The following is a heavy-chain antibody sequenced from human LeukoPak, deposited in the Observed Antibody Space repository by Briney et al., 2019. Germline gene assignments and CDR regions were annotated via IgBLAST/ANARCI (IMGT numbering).Heavy chain of an antibody. Sequence: GASVKVSCKASGYTFTSYGISWVRQAPGQGLEWMGWISAYNGNTNYAQKLQGRVTMTTDTSTSTAYMELRSLRSDDTAVYYCARDVEGCSSTSCSPKRYHYYGMDVWGQGTTVTVSS. CDR2: ISAYNGNT. V-gene: IGHV1-18*01. J-gene: IGHJ6*02. CDR1: GYTFTSYG. CDR3: ARDVEGCSSTSCSPKRYHYYGMDV. D-gene: IGHD2-2*01.